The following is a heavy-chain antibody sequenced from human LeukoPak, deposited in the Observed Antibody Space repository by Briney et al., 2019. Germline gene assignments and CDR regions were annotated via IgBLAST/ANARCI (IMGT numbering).Heavy chain of an antibody. D-gene: IGHD3-22*01. J-gene: IGHJ4*02. Sequence: ASVKVSCKASGYTFTSYDINWVRQATGQELEWMGWMNPNSGNTGYAQKFQGRVTITRNTSISTAYMELSSLRSEDTAVCYCARGRDYYDSSGYDYWGQGTLVTVSS. CDR1: GYTFTSYD. CDR2: MNPNSGNT. V-gene: IGHV1-8*03. CDR3: ARGRDYYDSSGYDY.